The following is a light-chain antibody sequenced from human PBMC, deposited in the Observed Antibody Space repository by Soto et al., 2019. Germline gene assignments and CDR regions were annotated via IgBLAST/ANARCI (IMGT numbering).Light chain of an antibody. V-gene: IGKV1-6*01. CDR2: AAS. CDR3: LQYYNFSWT. J-gene: IGKJ1*01. Sequence: AIQMTQSPSSLSASVGDRVAISCRASQDIRNTLAWYQQIPGEAPKLLIFAASNLQSGVPSRFSGSGSVTDFTLAITGLQPEDFATYYCLQYYNFSWTFGQGTKVDIK. CDR1: QDIRNT.